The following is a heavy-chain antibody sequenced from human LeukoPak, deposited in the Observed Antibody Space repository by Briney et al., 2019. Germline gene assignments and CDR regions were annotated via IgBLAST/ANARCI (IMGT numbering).Heavy chain of an antibody. V-gene: IGHV3-7*01. Sequence: GGSLRLTCAASGFSSSNFWVSWVRQAPGKGLEWVANIKPDGSATNYVDSVKGRFTISRDNAKNSLDLQMNSLRAEDTAVYYCARGGGSSSWGQGTLVTVSS. D-gene: IGHD6-6*01. CDR1: GFSSSNFW. CDR3: ARGGGSSS. J-gene: IGHJ5*02. CDR2: IKPDGSAT.